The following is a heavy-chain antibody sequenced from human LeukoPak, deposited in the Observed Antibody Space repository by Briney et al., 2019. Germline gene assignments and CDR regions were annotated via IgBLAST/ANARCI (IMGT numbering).Heavy chain of an antibody. V-gene: IGHV3-30*18. CDR1: GLTLNSYG. D-gene: IGHD3-22*01. Sequence: GGSLRLSCVASGLTLNSYGMHWVRQAPGKGLEWVAAISNDGSNKYYGDSVKGRFTISRDNPKNTVYLQMNSLRAEDTAVYYCTKDRYCDSTSCPTDYGGQGTLVIVSS. CDR2: ISNDGSNK. CDR3: TKDRYCDSTSCPTDY. J-gene: IGHJ4*02.